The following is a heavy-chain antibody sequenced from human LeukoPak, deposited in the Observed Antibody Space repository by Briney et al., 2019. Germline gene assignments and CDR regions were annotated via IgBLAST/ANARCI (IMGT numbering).Heavy chain of an antibody. Sequence: GGSLRLSCAASGFTFSNSAMNWVRQAPGKGLEWVAFIRYDGSNKYYADSVKGRFTISRDNSKNTLYLQMNSLRAEDTAVYYCAKARSTGYSSSWYLDYWGQGTLVTVSS. CDR1: GFTFSNSA. CDR3: AKARSTGYSSSWYLDY. J-gene: IGHJ4*02. D-gene: IGHD6-13*01. CDR2: IRYDGSNK. V-gene: IGHV3-30*02.